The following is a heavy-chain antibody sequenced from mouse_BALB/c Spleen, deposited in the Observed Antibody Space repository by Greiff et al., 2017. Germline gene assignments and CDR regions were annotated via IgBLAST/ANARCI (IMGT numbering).Heavy chain of an antibody. V-gene: IGHV5-15*01. CDR1: GFTFSDYG. CDR3: ARHGGYGGAY. J-gene: IGHJ3*01. Sequence: DVMLVESGGGLVQPGGSRKLSCAASGFTFSDYGMAWVRQAPGKGPEWVAFISNLAYSIYYADTVTGRFTISRENAKNTLYLQMSSLKSEDTAMYYCARHGGYGGAYWGQGTLVTVSA. CDR2: ISNLAYSI. D-gene: IGHD2-14*01.